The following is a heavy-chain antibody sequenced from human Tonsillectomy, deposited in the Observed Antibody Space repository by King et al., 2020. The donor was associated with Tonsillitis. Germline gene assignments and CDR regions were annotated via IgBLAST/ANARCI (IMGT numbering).Heavy chain of an antibody. CDR1: GFTFSGYW. J-gene: IGHJ4*02. CDR2: IKQDESDK. Sequence: VQLVESGGGLVQPGGSLRLSCAASGFTFSGYWMAWVRQAPGKGLEWVANIKQDESDKNYVDSVKGRFTISRDNAKNILYLQMNNLRADDTAMYYCARDVSGNLDYWGQGTLVTVSS. D-gene: IGHD1-26*01. V-gene: IGHV3-7*01. CDR3: ARDVSGNLDY.